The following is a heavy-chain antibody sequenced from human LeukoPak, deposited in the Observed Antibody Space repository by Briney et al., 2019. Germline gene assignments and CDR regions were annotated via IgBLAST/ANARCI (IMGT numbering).Heavy chain of an antibody. V-gene: IGHV4-59*08. CDR1: GGSISSYY. CDR3: ARHGAFGRYYGWFDP. Sequence: RSETLSLTCTVSGGSISSYYWSWIRQPPGKGLEWIGYIYYDGTTSYNPSLTGRVALSVDTSKDHFSLKLSSVTAADTAVYYCARHGAFGRYYGWFDPWGQGTLVTVSS. J-gene: IGHJ5*02. CDR2: IYYDGTT. D-gene: IGHD1-26*01.